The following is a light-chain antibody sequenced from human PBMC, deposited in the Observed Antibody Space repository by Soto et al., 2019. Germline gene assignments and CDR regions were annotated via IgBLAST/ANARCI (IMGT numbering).Light chain of an antibody. CDR3: HQTDSTPQT. V-gene: IGKV1-39*01. CDR1: QSIRNY. J-gene: IGKJ1*01. Sequence: DIQMTQSPSSLSASVGDRVTISCRASQSIRNYVSWYQQKPGTAPKLLIRAASTLQSAVPSRFSGSGSGTDFTLTISSLQIEDFATYFCHQTDSTPQTFGQGTNVEI. CDR2: AAS.